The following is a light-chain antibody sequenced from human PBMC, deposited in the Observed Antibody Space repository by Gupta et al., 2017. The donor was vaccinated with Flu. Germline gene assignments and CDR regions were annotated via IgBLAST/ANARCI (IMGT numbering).Light chain of an antibody. J-gene: IGKJ1*01. CDR2: AAS. V-gene: IGKV1-39*01. CDR1: QSISSY. Sequence: DIQMTQSPSSLSASVGDRVTITCRASQSISSYLNWYQQKPGKAPKLLIYAASSLQSGVPSRFSGSGSGTDFTLTISSLQPEDVATYDCQQSYSTPKTFGQETKVEIK. CDR3: QQSYSTPKT.